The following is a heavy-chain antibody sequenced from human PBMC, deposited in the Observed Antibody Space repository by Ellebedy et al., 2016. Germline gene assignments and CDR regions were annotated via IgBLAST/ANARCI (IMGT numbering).Heavy chain of an antibody. CDR1: GFTFSKYA. V-gene: IGHV3-23*01. CDR2: IRSGGEST. J-gene: IGHJ3*02. CDR3: AKDMSVGLYTFDM. D-gene: IGHD1-14*01. Sequence: GGSLRLXXAASGFTFSKYAMTWVRQAPGKGLEWVSGIRSGGESTYYADSVKGRFTISRDNSKSTLFLQMNSLRVEDTAVYFCAKDMSVGLYTFDMWGQGTMVTVSS.